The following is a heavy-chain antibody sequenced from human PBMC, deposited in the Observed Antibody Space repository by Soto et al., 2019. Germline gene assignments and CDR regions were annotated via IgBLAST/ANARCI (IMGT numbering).Heavy chain of an antibody. D-gene: IGHD6-13*01. J-gene: IGHJ3*02. CDR2: IIGSGGST. V-gene: IGHV3-23*01. Sequence: GGSLRLSCAASGFTFSSYAMSWVRQPPGKGLEWVSSIIGSGGSTYYADSVKGRFTISRHNSKNTLYLQMNSLRAEDTAVYYCAREAAAVAFDIWGQGTMVTVSS. CDR1: GFTFSSYA. CDR3: AREAAAVAFDI.